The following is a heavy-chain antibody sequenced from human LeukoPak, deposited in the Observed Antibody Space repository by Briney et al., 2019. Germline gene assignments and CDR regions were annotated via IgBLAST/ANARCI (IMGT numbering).Heavy chain of an antibody. D-gene: IGHD1-26*01. J-gene: IGHJ4*02. CDR3: ARSGRSRLDY. CDR1: GFTFSSYA. V-gene: IGHV3-23*01. Sequence: GGSLRLSCAASGFTFSSYAMSWVRQAPGKGLEWVSAFSGSGGSTYYADSVKGRFTISRDDSKNTLYLQMNSLRAEDTAVYYCARSGRSRLDYWGQGTLVTVSS. CDR2: FSGSGGST.